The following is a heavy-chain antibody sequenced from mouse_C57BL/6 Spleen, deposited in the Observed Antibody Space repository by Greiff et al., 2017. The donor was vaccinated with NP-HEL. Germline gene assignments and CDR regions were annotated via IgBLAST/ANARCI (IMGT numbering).Heavy chain of an antibody. CDR2: INPYNGGT. J-gene: IGHJ3*01. Sequence: VQLQQSGPVLVKPGASVKMSCKASGYTFTDYYMNWVKQSHGKSLEWIGVINPYNGGTSYNQKFKGKATLTVDKSSSTAYMELNSLTSEDSAVYYCARRGALYGSSFSWFAYWGQGTLVTVSA. V-gene: IGHV1-19*01. D-gene: IGHD1-1*01. CDR1: GYTFTDYY. CDR3: ARRGALYGSSFSWFAY.